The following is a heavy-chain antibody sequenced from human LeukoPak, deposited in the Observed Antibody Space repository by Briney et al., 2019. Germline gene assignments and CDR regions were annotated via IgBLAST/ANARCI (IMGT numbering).Heavy chain of an antibody. D-gene: IGHD2-21*02. Sequence: GGSLRLSCAASGFTFSSYEMNWVRQAPGKGLEGVSYISSSGSTIYYADFVKGRFTISRDNAKNSLYLQMNSLRAEDTAVYYCARDLRMVTAPRVSYNWFDPWGQGTLVTVSS. J-gene: IGHJ5*02. V-gene: IGHV3-48*03. CDR2: ISSSGSTI. CDR3: ARDLRMVTAPRVSYNWFDP. CDR1: GFTFSSYE.